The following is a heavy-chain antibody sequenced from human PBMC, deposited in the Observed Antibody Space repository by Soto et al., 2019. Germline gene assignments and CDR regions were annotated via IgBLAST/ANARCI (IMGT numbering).Heavy chain of an antibody. J-gene: IGHJ4*01. V-gene: IGHV3-23*01. CDR2: ISGSGGSP. CDR1: GFTFNSYT. Sequence: PGGSLRLSCAASGFTFNSYTMALVRQAPGKGLEWVSSISGSGGSPSYADSVQGRFTISRDNARNTPSLQMNSLRAEDTATYYFTKARCSGNSCYVPDYWGHGSLVTVSS. CDR3: TKARCSGNSCYVPDY. D-gene: IGHD2-15*01.